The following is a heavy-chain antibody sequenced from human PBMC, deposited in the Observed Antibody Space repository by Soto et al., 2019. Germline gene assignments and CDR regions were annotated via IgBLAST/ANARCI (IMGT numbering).Heavy chain of an antibody. D-gene: IGHD2-15*01. CDR2: ISSDGGDK. Sequence: QVQLVESGGGVVQPGRSPRLSCAASGFTFSNFGMHWVRQAPGKGLEWVAAISSDGGDKYYSHCVKDRFTISRDNSKNTLFLQMNSLRVEDTAVYYCVKGSEVARQELDHWGQGILVTVSS. CDR3: VKGSEVARQELDH. J-gene: IGHJ4*02. CDR1: GFTFSNFG. V-gene: IGHV3-30*18.